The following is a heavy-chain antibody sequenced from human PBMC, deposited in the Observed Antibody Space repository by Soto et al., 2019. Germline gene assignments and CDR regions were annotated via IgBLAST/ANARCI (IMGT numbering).Heavy chain of an antibody. CDR1: GGPISSGGYY. D-gene: IGHD3-10*01. CDR3: ARGVRGVIDCFDP. J-gene: IGHJ5*02. CDR2: IYYSGST. Sequence: PSETLSLTCTVSGGPISSGGYYWSWIRQHPGKGLEWIGYIYYSGSTYYNPSLKSRVTISVDTSKNQFSLKLSSVTAADTAVYYCARGVRGVIDCFDPCGQRTLVTVSS. V-gene: IGHV4-31*03.